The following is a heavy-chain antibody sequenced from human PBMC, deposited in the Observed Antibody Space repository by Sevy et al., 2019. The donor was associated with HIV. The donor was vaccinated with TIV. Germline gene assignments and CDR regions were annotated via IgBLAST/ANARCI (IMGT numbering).Heavy chain of an antibody. CDR2: TSYDGSHK. D-gene: IGHD1-26*01. CDR3: ARGENDDEFFQY. J-gene: IGHJ1*01. Sequence: GGSLRLSCTVSGFIFSNFAMHWVRQAPGKGLEWVAVTSYDGSHKYYEDSVNGRFTVSRDNSRNILSLEMSSLTRDDTAVYYCARGENDDEFFQYWGQGTLVTVSS. V-gene: IGHV3-30*04. CDR1: GFIFSNFA.